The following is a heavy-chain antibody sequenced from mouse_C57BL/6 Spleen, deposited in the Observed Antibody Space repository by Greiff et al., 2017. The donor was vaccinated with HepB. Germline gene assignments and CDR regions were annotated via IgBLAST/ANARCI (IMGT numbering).Heavy chain of an antibody. V-gene: IGHV1-50*01. CDR1: GYTFTSYW. CDR3: ARGIYGYDYAMDY. D-gene: IGHD2-2*01. Sequence: QVQLQQPGAELVKPGASVKLSCKASGYTFTSYWMQWVKQRPGQGLEWIGEIDPSDSYTNYNQKFKGKATLTVDTSSSTAYMQLSSLTSEDSAVYYCARGIYGYDYAMDYWGQGTSVTVSS. J-gene: IGHJ4*01. CDR2: IDPSDSYT.